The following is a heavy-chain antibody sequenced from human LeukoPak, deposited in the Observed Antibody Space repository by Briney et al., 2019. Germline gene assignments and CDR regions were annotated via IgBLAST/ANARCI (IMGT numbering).Heavy chain of an antibody. J-gene: IGHJ4*02. CDR3: ARDTYYYDSSGYYYFDY. CDR1: GGSIGSGSYY. CDR2: IYYSGST. D-gene: IGHD3-22*01. Sequence: PSETLSLTCTVSGGSIGSGSYYWSWIRQPPGKGLEWIGSIYYSGSTYYNPSLKSRVTMSVDTSKNQFSLKLSSVTAADTAVYSCARDTYYYDSSGYYYFDYWGQGTLVTVSS. V-gene: IGHV4-39*07.